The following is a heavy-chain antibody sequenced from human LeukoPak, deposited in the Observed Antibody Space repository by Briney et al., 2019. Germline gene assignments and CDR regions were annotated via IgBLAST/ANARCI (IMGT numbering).Heavy chain of an antibody. CDR3: AREDIVATKQNMYNWFDP. CDR1: GYTFTNYY. D-gene: IGHD5-12*01. CDR2: INPNSGGT. Sequence: ASVKVSCKASGYTFTNYYIHWVRQAPGQGLEWMGWINPNSGGTNYAQKFQGRVTMTRDTSISTAYMELSRLRSDDTAVYYCAREDIVATKQNMYNWFDPWGQGALVTVSS. J-gene: IGHJ5*02. V-gene: IGHV1-2*02.